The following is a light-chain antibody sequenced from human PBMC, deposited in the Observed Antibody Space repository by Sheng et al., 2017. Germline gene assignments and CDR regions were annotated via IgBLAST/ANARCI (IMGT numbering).Light chain of an antibody. CDR1: QSITNY. Sequence: DIQMTQSPSSLSASLGDTVTITCRASQSITNYLNWYQQRPGKAPKLLIYAAFSLRSGVPSRFRGGGSGTDYTLTISSLQPEDFATYYCQQSFSSPRLTFGGGTKVEI. CDR2: AAF. CDR3: QQSFSSPRLT. V-gene: IGKV1-39*01. J-gene: IGKJ4*01.